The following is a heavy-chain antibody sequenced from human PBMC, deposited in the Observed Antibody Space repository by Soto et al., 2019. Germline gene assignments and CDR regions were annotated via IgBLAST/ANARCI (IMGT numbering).Heavy chain of an antibody. CDR2: TYHGGAT. CDR1: GGSIRGHYW. Sequence: QVQLQESGPGLVKPSGTLSLTCAVSGGSIRGHYWWSWVRQTPGKGLEWIGETYHGGATYYNPSLQSRVTISTDESKNQLSLKLNFVTAADTAVYYCAHQTISYTLDVWGQGTTVTVSS. V-gene: IGHV4-4*02. D-gene: IGHD1-1*01. CDR3: AHQTISYTLDV. J-gene: IGHJ6*02.